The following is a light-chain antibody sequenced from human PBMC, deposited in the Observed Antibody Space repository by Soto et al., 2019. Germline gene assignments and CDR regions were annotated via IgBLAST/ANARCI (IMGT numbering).Light chain of an antibody. J-gene: IGKJ5*01. CDR3: QQHNQWPIT. Sequence: EIVLTQSPGTLSLSPGERASLSCRASQSAGNFLAWYQQKPGQAPRLLIYYISTRATGIPARFSGSGSGTEFTLTSNSLQSEDSAVYYCQQHNQWPITFGQGTRLEIK. V-gene: IGKV3D-15*01. CDR1: QSAGNF. CDR2: YIS.